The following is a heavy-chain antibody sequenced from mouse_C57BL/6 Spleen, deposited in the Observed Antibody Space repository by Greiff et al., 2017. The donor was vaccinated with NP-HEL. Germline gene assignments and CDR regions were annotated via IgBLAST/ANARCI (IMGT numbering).Heavy chain of an antibody. D-gene: IGHD1-1*01. CDR2: IYPRSGNT. CDR1: GYTFTSYG. Sequence: VHLVESGAELARPGASVKLSCKASGYTFTSYGISWVKQRTGQGLEWIGEIYPRSGNTYYNEKFKGKATLTADKSSSTAYMELRSLTSEDSAVYFCARDGSSSGYFDYWGQGTTLTVSS. J-gene: IGHJ2*01. CDR3: ARDGSSSGYFDY. V-gene: IGHV1-81*01.